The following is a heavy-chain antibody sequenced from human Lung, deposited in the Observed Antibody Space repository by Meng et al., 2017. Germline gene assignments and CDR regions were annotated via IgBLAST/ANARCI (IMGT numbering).Heavy chain of an antibody. Sequence: QGQRQQWGAGLLKPSETLSLTCVVSGGYFSDYYWSWIRQPPGKGLEWIGEINHSGSTNYNPSLESRATISVDTSQNNLSLKLSSVTAADSAVYYCARGPTTMAHDFDYWGQGTLVTVSS. J-gene: IGHJ4*02. V-gene: IGHV4-34*01. D-gene: IGHD4-11*01. CDR1: GGYFSDYY. CDR2: INHSGST. CDR3: ARGPTTMAHDFDY.